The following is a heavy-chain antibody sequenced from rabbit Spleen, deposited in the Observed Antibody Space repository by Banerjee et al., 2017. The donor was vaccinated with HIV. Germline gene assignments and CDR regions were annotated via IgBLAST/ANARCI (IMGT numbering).Heavy chain of an antibody. J-gene: IGHJ6*01. D-gene: IGHD6-1*01. Sequence: QSLEESGGDLVKPGASLTLTCIASGVSFSGDSFSGDSYICWVRQAPGKGLEWIACINAATGKPVYATWAKGRFTISRTSSTTVTLRMTSLAAADRAAYFCARDTASSFSSYGMDLWGQGTLVTDS. CDR1: GVSFSGDSFSGDSY. CDR2: INAATGKP. CDR3: ARDTASSFSSYGMDL. V-gene: IGHV1S40*01.